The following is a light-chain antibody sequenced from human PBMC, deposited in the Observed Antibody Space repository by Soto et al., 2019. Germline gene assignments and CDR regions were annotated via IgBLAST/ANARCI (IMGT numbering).Light chain of an antibody. V-gene: IGKV3-20*01. CDR2: GTS. Sequence: VVLTQSPSILYLSPGERATLSCRASQPVGRSYLAWYQQKPGQPPRLLIFGTSTRATGIPDRFSGGGSGTDFTLTISRLEPEDFAVYYCQQYDNSPGYTFGQGTKLEIK. CDR1: QPVGRSY. CDR3: QQYDNSPGYT. J-gene: IGKJ2*01.